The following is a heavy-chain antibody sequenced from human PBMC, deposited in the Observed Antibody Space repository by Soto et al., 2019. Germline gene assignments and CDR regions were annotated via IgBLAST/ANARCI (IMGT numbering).Heavy chain of an antibody. Sequence: GECLKISCNGSGYSGTNYWIGWVRQMPGKVLEWMGMIYPDDSDTKYSPSFQGQVTFSADKSINTAYLQWSSLKASDTAIYYCASLEWLSLAAWFDPWGQGTLVTVSS. CDR3: ASLEWLSLAAWFDP. J-gene: IGHJ5*02. V-gene: IGHV5-51*01. CDR2: IYPDDSDT. CDR1: GYSGTNYW. D-gene: IGHD3-3*01.